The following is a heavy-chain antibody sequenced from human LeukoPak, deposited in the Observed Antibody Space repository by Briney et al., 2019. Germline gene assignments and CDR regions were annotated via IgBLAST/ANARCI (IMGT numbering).Heavy chain of an antibody. J-gene: IGHJ6*03. D-gene: IGHD3-10*01. CDR3: ARRGGNGSGSYYKWPSYYYYYYMDV. CDR2: INHSGST. CDR1: GGSISSSNW. Sequence: SETLSLTCAVSGGSISSSNWWSWVRQPPGKGLEWIGEINHSGSTNYNPSLKSRVTMSVDTSKNQFSLKLSSVTAADTAVYYCARRGGNGSGSYYKWPSYYYYYYMDVWGKGTTVTISS. V-gene: IGHV4-4*02.